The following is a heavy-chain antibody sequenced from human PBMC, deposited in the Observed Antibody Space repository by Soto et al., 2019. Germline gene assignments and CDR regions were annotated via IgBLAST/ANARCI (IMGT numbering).Heavy chain of an antibody. CDR2: IWYDGSNK. Sequence: QVQLVESGGGVVQPGRSLRLSCAASGFTFSSYGMHWVRQAPGKGLEWVAVIWYDGSNKYYADSVKGRFTISRDNSKNTLYLQMNSLRAEDTAVYYCARGQGISHWFDPWGQGTLVTVSS. D-gene: IGHD6-13*01. CDR3: ARGQGISHWFDP. J-gene: IGHJ5*02. V-gene: IGHV3-33*01. CDR1: GFTFSSYG.